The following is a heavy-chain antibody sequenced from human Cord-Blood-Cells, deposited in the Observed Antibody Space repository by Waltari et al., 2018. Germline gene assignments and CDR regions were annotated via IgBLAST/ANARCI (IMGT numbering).Heavy chain of an antibody. V-gene: IGHV1-69*01. CDR1: GGTFSSYA. CDR3: ARGRDYYDSSGYYPFDY. Sequence: QVQLCQSGAEVKKPGSSLKVSCKASGGTFSSYAISWVRQAPGQGLEWMGGIIPIFGTANYAQKFQGRVTITADESTSTAYMELSSLRSEDTVVYYCARGRDYYDSSGYYPFDYWGQGTLVTVSS. D-gene: IGHD3-22*01. CDR2: IIPIFGTA. J-gene: IGHJ4*02.